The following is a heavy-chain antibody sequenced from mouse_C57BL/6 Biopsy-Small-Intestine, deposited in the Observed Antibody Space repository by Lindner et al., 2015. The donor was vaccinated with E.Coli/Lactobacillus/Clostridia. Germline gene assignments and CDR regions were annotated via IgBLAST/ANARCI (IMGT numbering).Heavy chain of an antibody. CDR3: ARGAYYRYEGYVMDY. V-gene: IGHV1S29*02. D-gene: IGHD2-14*01. Sequence: VQLQESGPELVKPGASVKISCKASGYTFTDYNMDWVKQSHGKSLEWIGYIYPYNGVTGYNQKFKSKATLTVDKSSSTAYMELHSLTSEDSAVYYCARGAYYRYEGYVMDYWGQGTSVTVSS. J-gene: IGHJ4*01. CDR1: GYTFTDYN. CDR2: IYPYNGVT.